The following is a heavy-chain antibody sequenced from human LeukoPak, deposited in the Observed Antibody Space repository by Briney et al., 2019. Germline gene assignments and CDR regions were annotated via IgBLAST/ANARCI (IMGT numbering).Heavy chain of an antibody. CDR1: GGSINSGDYY. D-gene: IGHD1-1*01. J-gene: IGHJ6*03. CDR2: IYYSGST. CDR3: ARVPSSWTGTNYYYYYMDV. V-gene: IGHV4-61*08. Sequence: NPSETLSLTCTVSGGSINSGDYYWSWIRQPPGKGLEWIGYIYYSGSTNYNPSLKSRVTISVDTSKNQFSLKLSSVTAADTAVYYCARVPSSWTGTNYYYYYMDVWGKGTTVTVSS.